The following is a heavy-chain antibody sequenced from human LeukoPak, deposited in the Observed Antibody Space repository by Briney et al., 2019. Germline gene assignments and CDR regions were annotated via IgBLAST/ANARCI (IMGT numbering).Heavy chain of an antibody. D-gene: IGHD1-26*01. Sequence: GGSLRLSCAASGFTLSDNFMTWVRQTPGKGLEWVSVIYVAGNTYYADSVKGRFTVSRDNSKNTLYLQMNSLRADDTAVYYCAREMLRDGSYLIEDWGQGILVTVSS. V-gene: IGHV3-53*01. CDR3: AREMLRDGSYLIED. J-gene: IGHJ4*02. CDR1: GFTLSDNF. CDR2: IYVAGNT.